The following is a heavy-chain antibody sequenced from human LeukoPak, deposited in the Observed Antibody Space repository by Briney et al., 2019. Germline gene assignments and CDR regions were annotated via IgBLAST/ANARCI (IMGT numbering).Heavy chain of an antibody. Sequence: PSETLSLTCTVSGGSISTYYWSWIRQPPGKGLEWIGYISYSGSTDYNPSLRSRVTISVDTSKNQFSLTLRSVTAADTAVYYCARHGSYWDFDYWGQGALVTVSS. CDR2: ISYSGST. CDR1: GGSISTYY. CDR3: ARHGSYWDFDY. V-gene: IGHV4-59*08. D-gene: IGHD1-26*01. J-gene: IGHJ4*02.